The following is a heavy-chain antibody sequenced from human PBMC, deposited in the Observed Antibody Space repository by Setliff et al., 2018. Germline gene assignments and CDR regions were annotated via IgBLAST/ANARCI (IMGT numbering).Heavy chain of an antibody. CDR3: ARDNTMVGATDY. CDR2: LHTSGSI. J-gene: IGHJ4*02. V-gene: IGHV4-61*02. D-gene: IGHD1-26*01. CDR1: GGSISSGTYY. Sequence: SETLSLTCTVSGGSISSGTYYWSWIRQPAGKGLEWIGRLHTSGSIDYNPSLKSRVTISVDTSKNQFSLRLRSVTAADTAVYFCARDNTMVGATDYWGQGSPVTVS.